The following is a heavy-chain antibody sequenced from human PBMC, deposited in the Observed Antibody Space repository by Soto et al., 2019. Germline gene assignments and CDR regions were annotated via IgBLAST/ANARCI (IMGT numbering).Heavy chain of an antibody. J-gene: IGHJ4*01. CDR3: VRGATVTKYDY. CDR2: GSYSGTT. V-gene: IGHV4-61*01. Sequence: KPSETLSLTCTVSGVSVSSGSSYWAWIRQPPGKGLEWIGFGSYSGTTNYKPSLKSRVTISVDTSRSQISLKVSSLTAADTAVYYCVRGATVTKYDYWGHGTPGNV. D-gene: IGHD4-17*01. CDR1: GVSVSSGSSY.